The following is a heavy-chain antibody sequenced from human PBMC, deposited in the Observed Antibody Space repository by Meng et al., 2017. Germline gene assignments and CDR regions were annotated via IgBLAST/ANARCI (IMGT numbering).Heavy chain of an antibody. CDR1: GFTFSSYA. J-gene: IGHJ4*02. CDR2: ISYDGSNK. CDR3: ARELTIVVVTASFDY. Sequence: GGSLRLSCAASGFTFSSYAMHWVRQAPGKGLEWVAVISYDGSNKYYADSVKGRFTISRDNSKNTLYLQMNSLRAEDTAVYYCARELTIVVVTASFDYCGQGTLVAVSS. V-gene: IGHV3-30*04. D-gene: IGHD2-21*02.